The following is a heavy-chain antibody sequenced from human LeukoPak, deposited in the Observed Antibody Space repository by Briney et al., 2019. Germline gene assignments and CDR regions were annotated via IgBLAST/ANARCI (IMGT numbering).Heavy chain of an antibody. V-gene: IGHV3-21*01. CDR2: ISSSSSYI. CDR1: GFTFSSYS. D-gene: IGHD3-22*01. CDR3: ARTADYYDSSGSRDY. J-gene: IGHJ4*02. Sequence: KTGESLRLSCAASGFTFSSYSMNWVRQAPGKGLEWVSSISSSSSYIYYADSVKGRFAISRDNAKNSLYLQMNSLRAEDTAVYYCARTADYYDSSGSRDYWGQGTLVTVSS.